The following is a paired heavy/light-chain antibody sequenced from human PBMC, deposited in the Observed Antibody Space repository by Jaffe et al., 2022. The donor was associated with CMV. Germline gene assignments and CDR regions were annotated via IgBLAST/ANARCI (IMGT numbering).Light chain of an antibody. CDR3: NSRDNTGNLVV. V-gene: IGLV3-19*01. Sequence: SSDLTQDPAVSVALGQTVRITCRGDGLSSYYASWYQQKPGQAPVLVIYHKNKRPSGIPDRFSGSSSGNTASLTITGAQAEDEADYYCNSRDNTGNLVVFGGGTKLTVL. CDR1: GLSSYY. CDR2: HKN. J-gene: IGLJ2*01.
Heavy chain of an antibody. CDR2: IYYSGST. CDR3: ARWFGEFFAPSYSYYYYMDV. Sequence: QVRLQESGPGLVKPAETLSLTCSVSNGSISSTTYYWGWIRQPPGKGLEWIGSIYYSGSTNFNPSLKSRVTISVDTSKNQVSLKLSSVTAADTGIYYCARWFGEFFAPSYSYYYYMDVWGRGTTVSVSS. D-gene: IGHD3-10*01. V-gene: IGHV4-39*01. J-gene: IGHJ6*03. CDR1: NGSISSTTYY.